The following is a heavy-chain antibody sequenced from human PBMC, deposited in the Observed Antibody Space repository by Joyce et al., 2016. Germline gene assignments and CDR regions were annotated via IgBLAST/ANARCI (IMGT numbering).Heavy chain of an antibody. CDR2: ISYDGTNK. D-gene: IGHD1-1*01. CDR3: ARGAGTTGDAIDI. Sequence: VHLVESGGGVVPPGRSLRLSCAASEYTFTRYAIHWIRQAPRKGLEWVAIISYDGTNKYQVDAVKGRFTISRDSSKNTVFLQLNGLRPNDTGLYYCARGAGTTGDAIDIWGQGTLVSVSS. CDR1: EYTFTRYA. J-gene: IGHJ3*02. V-gene: IGHV3-30*14.